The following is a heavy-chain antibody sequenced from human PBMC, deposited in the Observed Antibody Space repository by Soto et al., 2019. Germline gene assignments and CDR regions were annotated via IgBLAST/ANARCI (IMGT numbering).Heavy chain of an antibody. V-gene: IGHV3-33*01. D-gene: IGHD3-3*01. J-gene: IGHJ6*02. CDR1: GFTFSSYG. Sequence: GGSLRLSCAASGFTFSSYGMHWVRQAPGKGLEWVAVIWYDGSNKYYADSVKGRFTISRDNSKNTLYLQMNSLRAEDTAVYYCARDSKYYDFWSGPYYYYYYGMDVWGQGTTVTVSS. CDR2: IWYDGSNK. CDR3: ARDSKYYDFWSGPYYYYYYGMDV.